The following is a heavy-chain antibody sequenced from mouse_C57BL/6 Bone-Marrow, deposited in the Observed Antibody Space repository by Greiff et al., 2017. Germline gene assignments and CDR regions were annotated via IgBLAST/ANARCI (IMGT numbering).Heavy chain of an antibody. CDR1: GYTFTDYE. J-gene: IGHJ3*01. V-gene: IGHV1-15*01. CDR3: TQVYYGYDRFAY. CDR2: IDPETGGT. D-gene: IGHD2-2*01. Sequence: VQLQQSGAELVRPGASVTLSCKASGYTFTDYEMHWVKQTPVHGLEWIGAIDPETGGTGYNQKFKGKAIMTADKSSSTAYMELRSLASEDSAVYYCTQVYYGYDRFAYWGQGTLVTVSA.